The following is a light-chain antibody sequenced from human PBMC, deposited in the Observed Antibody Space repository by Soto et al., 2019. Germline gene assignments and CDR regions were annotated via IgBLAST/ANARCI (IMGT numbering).Light chain of an antibody. Sequence: DIQMTQSPSSLSASVGDTVIITCRASQTISVYLNWYQQIAGKAPKLLIYGASTLQTGVPSRFNGGGSGTDFTLTISSLQPEDFGTYYCQQNYNSRWTFGQGTEIEI. V-gene: IGKV1-39*01. CDR2: GAS. CDR1: QTISVY. J-gene: IGKJ1*01. CDR3: QQNYNSRWT.